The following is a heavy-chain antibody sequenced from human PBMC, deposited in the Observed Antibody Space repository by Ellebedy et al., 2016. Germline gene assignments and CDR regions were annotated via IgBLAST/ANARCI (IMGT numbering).Heavy chain of an antibody. CDR1: GFTFSSYG. Sequence: GESLKISCAASGFTFSSYGMHWVRQAPGKGLEWVAVIWYDGSNKYYADSVKGRFTISRDNSKNTLYLQMNSLRAEDTAVYYCARDGPTGYCSSTSCYGEWGYYYYYGMDVWGQGTTVTVSS. J-gene: IGHJ6*02. CDR3: ARDGPTGYCSSTSCYGEWGYYYYYGMDV. D-gene: IGHD2-2*01. CDR2: IWYDGSNK. V-gene: IGHV3-33*08.